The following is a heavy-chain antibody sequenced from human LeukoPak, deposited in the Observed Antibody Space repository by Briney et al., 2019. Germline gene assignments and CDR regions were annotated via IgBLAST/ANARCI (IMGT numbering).Heavy chain of an antibody. CDR3: ARRTPQYCTSSACYADY. CDR1: GYPFTGYY. D-gene: IGHD2-8*01. V-gene: IGHV1-2*02. J-gene: IGHJ4*02. Sequence: ASVKVSCNSSGYPFTGYYIQWIRQAPGQGLEWMGWINPDTGNTNYAQKFQGRVGLTRDTSITTVYMELSSLRSDDTAVYFCARRTPQYCTSSACYADYWGQGTLITVSS. CDR2: INPDTGNT.